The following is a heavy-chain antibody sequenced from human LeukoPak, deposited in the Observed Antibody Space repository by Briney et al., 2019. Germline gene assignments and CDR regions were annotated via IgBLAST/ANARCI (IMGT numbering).Heavy chain of an antibody. J-gene: IGHJ4*02. V-gene: IGHV3-15*01. CDR1: GFTFSNAW. Sequence: GGSLRLSCAASGFTFSNAWMSWVRQAPGKGLEWVGRIKSNADGGTTDYAAHVKGSFIILKGDSENTLYLQMNSLKTEDTAVYYCSTDDGYFDYWGQGTLV. CDR3: STDDGYFDY. CDR2: IKSNADGGTT.